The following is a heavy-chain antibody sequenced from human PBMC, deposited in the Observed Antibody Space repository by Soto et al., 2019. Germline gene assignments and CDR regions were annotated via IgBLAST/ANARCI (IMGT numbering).Heavy chain of an antibody. Sequence: ASLTVSGRASGSTITDFYMHCVRQAPGQGLEWMGWLNPKSGGTNYAQKFQGRVTMTRDTSISTAYMELSRLRSDDTAVYYCAREATYYDSRWGQGTQVTVSS. CDR1: GSTITDFY. J-gene: IGHJ4*02. D-gene: IGHD3-22*01. CDR2: LNPKSGGT. V-gene: IGHV1-2*02. CDR3: AREATYYDSR.